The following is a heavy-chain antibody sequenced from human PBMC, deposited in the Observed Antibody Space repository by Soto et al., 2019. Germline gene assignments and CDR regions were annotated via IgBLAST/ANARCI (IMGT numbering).Heavy chain of an antibody. Sequence: ASVKVSCKASGYTFTSYYMHWVRQAPGRGLEWMGIINPSGGSTSYAQKFQGRVTMTRDTSTSTVYMELSSLRSEDTAVYYCASIQLRLTDAFDIWGQGTMVTVSS. CDR2: INPSGGST. CDR1: GYTFTSYY. CDR3: ASIQLRLTDAFDI. V-gene: IGHV1-46*03. D-gene: IGHD5-12*01. J-gene: IGHJ3*02.